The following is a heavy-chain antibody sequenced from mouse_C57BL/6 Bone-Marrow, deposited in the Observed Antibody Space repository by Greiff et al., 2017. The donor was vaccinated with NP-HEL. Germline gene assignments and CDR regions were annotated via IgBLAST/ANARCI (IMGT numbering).Heavy chain of an antibody. D-gene: IGHD2-1*01. CDR3: AREDYGNFFDY. J-gene: IGHJ2*01. CDR2: IYPRSGNT. V-gene: IGHV1-81*01. Sequence: VQLQQSGAELARPGASVKLSCKASGYTFTSYGISWVKQRTGQGLEWIGEIYPRSGNTYYNEKFKGKATLTADKSSRTAYMELRSLTSEDSAVYFCAREDYGNFFDYWGQGTTLTVSS. CDR1: GYTFTSYG.